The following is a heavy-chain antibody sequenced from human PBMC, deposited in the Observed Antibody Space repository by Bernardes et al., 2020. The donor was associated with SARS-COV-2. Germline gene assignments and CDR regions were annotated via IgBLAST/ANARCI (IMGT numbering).Heavy chain of an antibody. CDR3: ARIGGYCSGASCFSAWAFDI. J-gene: IGHJ3*02. V-gene: IGHV4-39*01. Sequence: SETLSLTCTVSGDSMNSRSYYWGWIRQPPGKGLEWIASIYYSGSTYYNPSLKSRVTIFVSTSKNQFSLKVTSVTAADTAVYYCARIGGYCSGASCFSAWAFDIWGQGTMVTVSS. CDR1: GDSMNSRSYY. D-gene: IGHD2-15*01. CDR2: IYYSGST.